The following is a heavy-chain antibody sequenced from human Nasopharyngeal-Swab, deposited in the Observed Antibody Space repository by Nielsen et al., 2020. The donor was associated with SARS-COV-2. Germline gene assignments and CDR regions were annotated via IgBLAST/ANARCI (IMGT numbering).Heavy chain of an antibody. V-gene: IGHV1-2*02. CDR1: GYTFTDYY. CDR3: ARGQGSWTRNAFDI. J-gene: IGHJ3*02. Sequence: ASVKVSCKPSGYTFTDYYMHWVRQAPGQGLEWMGWMNPHNGGTNYEQKFQGRVTMTRDTSISTAYMELSRLRSDDTAVYYCARGQGSWTRNAFDIWGQGTMVTVSS. CDR2: MNPHNGGT. D-gene: IGHD3/OR15-3a*01.